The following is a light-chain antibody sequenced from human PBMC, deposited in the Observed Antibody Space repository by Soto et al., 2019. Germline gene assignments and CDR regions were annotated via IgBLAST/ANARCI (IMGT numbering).Light chain of an antibody. Sequence: IVLTQSPATLSLSPWERATVSCRASQSVSSYLAWCQQKPGQAPRLLIYDASNRATGIPARFSGSGSGTDFTLTISSLEPEDFAVYYCQQRSTFGQGTRLEIK. CDR2: DAS. CDR1: QSVSSY. V-gene: IGKV3-11*01. CDR3: QQRST. J-gene: IGKJ5*01.